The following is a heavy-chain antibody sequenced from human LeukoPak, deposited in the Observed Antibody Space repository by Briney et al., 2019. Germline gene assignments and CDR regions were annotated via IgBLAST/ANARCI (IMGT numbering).Heavy chain of an antibody. D-gene: IGHD3-10*01. V-gene: IGHV4-30-4*01. CDR3: ARGLWFGVSLGWFDP. Sequence: SETLSLTCTVSGGSISSGDYYWSWIRQPPGKGLEWIGYIYYSGSPYYNPSLKSRVTISVDTSKNQFSLKLSSVTAADTAVYYCARGLWFGVSLGWFDPWGQGTLVTVSS. CDR1: GGSISSGDYY. CDR2: IYYSGSP. J-gene: IGHJ5*02.